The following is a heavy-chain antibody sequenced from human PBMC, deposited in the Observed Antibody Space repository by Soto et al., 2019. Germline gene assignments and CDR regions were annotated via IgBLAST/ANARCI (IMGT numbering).Heavy chain of an antibody. CDR2: IAVGSGYT. D-gene: IGHD2-8*01. CDR3: AADANAWQQMVPSDY. V-gene: IGHV1-58*01. Sequence: SVKVSCKASGFTFTSSAFQWVRQARGQRLEWIGWIAVGSGYTNYAQRFQDRVTLTRDMSTATTYMELSRLTSEDTAIYYCAADANAWQQMVPSDYWGQGTLVTVSS. CDR1: GFTFTSSA. J-gene: IGHJ4*02.